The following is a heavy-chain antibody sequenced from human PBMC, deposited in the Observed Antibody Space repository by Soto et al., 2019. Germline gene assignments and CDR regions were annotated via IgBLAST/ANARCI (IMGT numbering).Heavy chain of an antibody. CDR2: IYYSGST. D-gene: IGHD2-21*02. J-gene: IGHJ5*02. Sequence: SETLSLTCTVSGGSISSYYWSWIRQPPGKGLEWIRYIYYSGSTNCNPSLKSRVTISVDTSKNQFFLKLSSVTAADTAVYYCARHPSDFWFDPWGQGTLVTVYS. CDR3: ARHPSDFWFDP. V-gene: IGHV4-59*08. CDR1: GGSISSYY.